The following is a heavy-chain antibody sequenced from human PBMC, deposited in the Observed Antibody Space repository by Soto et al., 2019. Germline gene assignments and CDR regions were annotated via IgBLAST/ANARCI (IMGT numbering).Heavy chain of an antibody. CDR3: ARRKTVTTGHYYYYIDV. V-gene: IGHV3-30*03. Sequence: QVQLVESGGGVVRPGRSLRLSCVASEFSFSAYGMHWVRLAPGKGLQWVAVISYDGNDKYYADSVKGRFTISRDDSKNTLYLQMQSLRREDTAIYYCARRKTVTTGHYYYYIDVWGKGTTVTVSS. CDR1: EFSFSAYG. CDR2: ISYDGNDK. J-gene: IGHJ6*03. D-gene: IGHD4-17*01.